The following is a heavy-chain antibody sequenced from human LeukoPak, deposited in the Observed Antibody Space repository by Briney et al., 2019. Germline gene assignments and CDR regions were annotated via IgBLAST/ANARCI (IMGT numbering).Heavy chain of an antibody. Sequence: GGSLRLSCAASGFTFSSYAMHWVRQAPGKGLEWVAVISYDGSNKYYADSVKGRFTISRDNSKNTLYLQMNSLRAEDTAVYYCARERGYRWLRGGCDYWGQGTLVTVSS. CDR3: ARERGYRWLRGGCDY. CDR1: GFTFSSYA. V-gene: IGHV3-30-3*01. D-gene: IGHD5-12*01. J-gene: IGHJ4*02. CDR2: ISYDGSNK.